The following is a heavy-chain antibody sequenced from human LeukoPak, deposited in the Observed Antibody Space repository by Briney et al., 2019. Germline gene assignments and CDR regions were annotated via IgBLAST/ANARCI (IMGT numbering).Heavy chain of an antibody. V-gene: IGHV3-23*01. CDR2: ISGSGRST. D-gene: IGHD3-3*01. CDR1: GFTYSNYA. CDR3: AKSLLRFLEWLLSPGWFDP. Sequence: PGGSLRLSCTASGFTYSNYAMNWVRQAPGKGLEWVSVISGSGRSTYYADSVKGRFTISRDKSTNSLYLQMNSLRAEDTAVYYCAKSLLRFLEWLLSPGWFDPWGQGTLVTVSS. J-gene: IGHJ5*02.